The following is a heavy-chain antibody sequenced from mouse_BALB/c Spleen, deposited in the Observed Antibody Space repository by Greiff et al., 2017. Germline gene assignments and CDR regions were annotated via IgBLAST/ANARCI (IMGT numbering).Heavy chain of an antibody. V-gene: IGHV14-1*02. J-gene: IGHJ4*01. Sequence: EVKLMESGAELVRPGASVKLSCKASGFNIKDYYMHWVKQRPEQGLEWIGWIDPENGNTIYDPKFQGKASITADTSSNTAYLQLSSLTSEDTAVYYCAQVRRDYYAMDYWGQGTSVTVSS. CDR2: IDPENGNT. CDR3: AQVRRDYYAMDY. D-gene: IGHD2-14*01. CDR1: GFNIKDYY.